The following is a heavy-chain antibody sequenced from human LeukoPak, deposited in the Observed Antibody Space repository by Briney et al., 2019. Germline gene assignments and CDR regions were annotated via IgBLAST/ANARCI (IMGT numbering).Heavy chain of an antibody. CDR2: INPDNGAI. Sequence: ASVKVSCKTSGYTFIGYYMHWVRQAPGRGLEWMGWINPDNGAINYAQKFQGRVIMTRHTSINTVHMELSRLGSDDTAVYYCTRERLSPGKGFDHWGQGTLVTVSS. J-gene: IGHJ4*02. D-gene: IGHD4-23*01. V-gene: IGHV1-2*02. CDR3: TRERLSPGKGFDH. CDR1: GYTFIGYY.